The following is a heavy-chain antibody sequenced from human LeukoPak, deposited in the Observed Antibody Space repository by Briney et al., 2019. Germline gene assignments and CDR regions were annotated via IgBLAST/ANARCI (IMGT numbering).Heavy chain of an antibody. CDR1: GYSFTSYW. CDR3: ASAYSYIHFDY. CDR2: IYRGESNT. Sequence: GESLKISCKASGYSFTSYWIGWVGQMAGGGLEWMGIIYRGESNTRYSPSFQGQFTFSDDNSINTPYLQWSSLKASDTAMYYCASAYSYIHFDYWGQGTLVTVSS. J-gene: IGHJ4*02. V-gene: IGHV5-51*01. D-gene: IGHD5-18*01.